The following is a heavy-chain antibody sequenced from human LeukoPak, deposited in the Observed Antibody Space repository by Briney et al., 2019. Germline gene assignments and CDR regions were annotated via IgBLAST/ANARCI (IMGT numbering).Heavy chain of an antibody. CDR2: IYHSGTT. D-gene: IGHD5-12*01. CDR1: GYSTSSGYY. Sequence: SETLSLTCTVSGYSTSSGYYWGWIRQSPGKGLEWIGNIYHSGTTYYNPSLNSRVSISADTSKNQFSLRLRSVAAADTAVYYCARGVNVDIFDYWGQGTLVTVSS. CDR3: ARGVNVDIFDY. V-gene: IGHV4-38-2*02. J-gene: IGHJ4*02.